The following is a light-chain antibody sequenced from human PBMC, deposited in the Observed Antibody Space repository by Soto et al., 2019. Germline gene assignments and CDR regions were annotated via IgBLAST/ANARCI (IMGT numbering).Light chain of an antibody. CDR1: QSVSSNY. Sequence: EIVLTQSPSTLSLSPGERATLSCRASQSVSSNYLAWYQQKPGQAPRLLIYGASNRATAIPDRFSGSGSGTDFTLTISRLEPDDFAVYYCQQYGNSPPWTFGQGTKVEIK. CDR2: GAS. CDR3: QQYGNSPPWT. J-gene: IGKJ1*01. V-gene: IGKV3-20*01.